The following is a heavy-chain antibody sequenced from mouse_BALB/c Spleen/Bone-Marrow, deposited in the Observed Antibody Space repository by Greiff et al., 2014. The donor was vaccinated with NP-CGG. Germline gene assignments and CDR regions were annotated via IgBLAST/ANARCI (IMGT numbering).Heavy chain of an antibody. J-gene: IGHJ3*01. D-gene: IGHD1-1*01. CDR3: AAYYYGSSQFAY. Sequence: VQLQQSGAELVKPEASVKLSSTASGFNIKDTYMHWVKQRPEQGLEWIGRIDPANGNTKYDPKFQGKATITADTSSNTAYLQLSSLTSEDTAVYYCAAYYYGSSQFAYWGQGTLVTVSA. CDR1: GFNIKDTY. V-gene: IGHV14-3*02. CDR2: IDPANGNT.